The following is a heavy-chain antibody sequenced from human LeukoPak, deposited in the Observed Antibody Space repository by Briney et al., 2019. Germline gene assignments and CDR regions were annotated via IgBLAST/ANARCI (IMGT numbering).Heavy chain of an antibody. CDR3: ARGGGWYFDY. V-gene: IGHV3-7*01. CDR1: GCTFSNYW. CDR2: IGQDGSEN. D-gene: IGHD6-19*01. Sequence: PGGSLRLSCAASGCTFSNYWMNWVRQAPGKGLEWVASIGQDGSENYYVDSVKGRFTISRDNAKNSLYLQMNSLRVEDTAVYYCARGGGWYFDYWGQGALITASS. J-gene: IGHJ4*02.